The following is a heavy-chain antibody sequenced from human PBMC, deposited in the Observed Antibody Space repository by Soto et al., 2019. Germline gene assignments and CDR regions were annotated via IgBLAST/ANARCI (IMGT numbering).Heavy chain of an antibody. J-gene: IGHJ4*02. CDR3: ARSIAAAVDFDY. V-gene: IGHV1-18*01. D-gene: IGHD6-13*01. CDR1: GYTFXSYG. CDR2: ISAYNGNT. Sequence: ASVKVSCKASGYTFXSYGISWVRQAPGQGLEWMGWISAYNGNTNYAQKLQGRVTMTTDTSTSTAYMELRSLRSDDTAGYYCARSIAAAVDFDYWGQGTLVTVSS.